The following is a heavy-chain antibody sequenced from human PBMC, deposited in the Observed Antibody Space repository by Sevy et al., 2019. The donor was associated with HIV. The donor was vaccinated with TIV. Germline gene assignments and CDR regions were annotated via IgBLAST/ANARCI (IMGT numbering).Heavy chain of an antibody. V-gene: IGHV4-4*07. Sequence: SETLSLTCTVSGGSISSYYWSWIRQPAGKGLEWIGRIYTSGSTNYNPSLKSRVTMSVDTSKNQFSLKLSSVTAEDTAVYYCAREVVGRQYYYDSSGYYDPPPEGWFDPWGQGTLVTVSS. CDR3: AREVVGRQYYYDSSGYYDPPPEGWFDP. J-gene: IGHJ5*02. CDR2: IYTSGST. D-gene: IGHD3-22*01. CDR1: GGSISSYY.